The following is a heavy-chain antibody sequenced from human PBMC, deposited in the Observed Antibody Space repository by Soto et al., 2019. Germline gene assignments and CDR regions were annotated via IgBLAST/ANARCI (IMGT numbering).Heavy chain of an antibody. CDR1: GGSIRSNNW. CDR3: ARVYSGSYSDS. Sequence: QVQLQESGPGLVKPSGTLSLTCAVSGGSIRSNNWWSWVRQPPGKGLEWIGEIFHGGSTYYNPSLKTPVTISVDKSKNQFSLKLSSVTAADTAVYYCARVYSGSYSDSWGQGTLVTVSS. D-gene: IGHD1-26*01. CDR2: IFHGGST. V-gene: IGHV4-4*02. J-gene: IGHJ4*02.